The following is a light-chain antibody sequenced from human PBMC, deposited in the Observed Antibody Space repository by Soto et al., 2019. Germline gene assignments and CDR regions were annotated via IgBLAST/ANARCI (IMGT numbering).Light chain of an antibody. CDR3: QQSYSTLSIT. J-gene: IGKJ5*01. CDR2: AAS. Sequence: DIQMTQSPSAVSASVGDRVTITCRASQSISSYLNWYQQKPGKAPKLLIYAASSLQSGVPSRFSGSGSGTDFTLTISRLQPEDFATYYCQQSYSTLSITFGQGTRLEIK. V-gene: IGKV1-39*01. CDR1: QSISSY.